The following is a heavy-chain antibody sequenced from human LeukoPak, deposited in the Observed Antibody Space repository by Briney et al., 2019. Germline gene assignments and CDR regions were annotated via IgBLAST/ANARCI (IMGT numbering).Heavy chain of an antibody. CDR3: AKGESSWYADFDY. V-gene: IGHV3-23*01. CDR1: GFILSSYA. J-gene: IGHJ4*02. D-gene: IGHD6-19*01. Sequence: GRSLRLSCAASGFILSSYAMSWVRQAPGKGREWVSAIRGSGGSTYYADSVKGRFTISRDNSKNTLYLQMNSLRAEDTAVYYCAKGESSWYADFDYWGQGALVTVSS. CDR2: IRGSGGST.